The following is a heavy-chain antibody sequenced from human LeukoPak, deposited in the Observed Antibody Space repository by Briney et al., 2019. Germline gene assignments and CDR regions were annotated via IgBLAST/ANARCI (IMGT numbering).Heavy chain of an antibody. CDR1: GGSISNYY. CDR3: ARVSVPAAIEEHAFDI. CDR2: IYNSGHT. J-gene: IGHJ3*02. V-gene: IGHV4-59*12. Sequence: SECLSLTCTVSGGSISNYYWSWIRQPPGKGLEWIGYIYNSGHTNYNPSLKSRVTISEDTSKNQLSLTLSSVTAADTAVYYCARVSVPAAIEEHAFDIWGQGRKVTLSS. D-gene: IGHD2-2*01.